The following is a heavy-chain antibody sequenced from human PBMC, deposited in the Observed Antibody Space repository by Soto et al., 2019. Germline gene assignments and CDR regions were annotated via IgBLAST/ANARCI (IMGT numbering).Heavy chain of an antibody. CDR1: GFTFDDYA. Sequence: EVQLLESGGGLVQPGRSLRLSCAASGFTFDDYAMHWVRQAPGKGLEWVSGISWNSGSIGYADSVKGRFTISRDNAKNSLYLQMNSLRAEDTALYYCAKDMGRYCSGGSCYYYYGMDVWGQGTTVTVSS. CDR3: AKDMGRYCSGGSCYYYYGMDV. J-gene: IGHJ6*02. D-gene: IGHD2-15*01. V-gene: IGHV3-9*01. CDR2: ISWNSGSI.